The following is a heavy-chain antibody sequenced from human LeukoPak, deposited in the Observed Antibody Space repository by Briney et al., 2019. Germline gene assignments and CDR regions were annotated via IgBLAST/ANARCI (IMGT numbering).Heavy chain of an antibody. CDR3: ARDLGAIRATTGTLAWYYFDY. V-gene: IGHV1-46*01. CDR1: GYTFTSYY. J-gene: IGHJ4*02. Sequence: ASVKVSCKASGYTFTSYYMHWVRQAPGQGLEWMGIINPSGGSTSYAQKFQGRVTMTRDTSTSTLYMELSSLRSEETVGYYCARDLGAIRATTGTLAWYYFDYWGQGTLVTVSS. D-gene: IGHD1-26*01. CDR2: INPSGGST.